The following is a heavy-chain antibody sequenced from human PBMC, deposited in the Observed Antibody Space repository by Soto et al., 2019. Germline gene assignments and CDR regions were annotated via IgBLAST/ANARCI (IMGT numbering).Heavy chain of an antibody. CDR2: IYHSGST. CDR3: ASDHLEGNWFDP. V-gene: IGHV4-30-2*01. CDR1: GGSISSGGYS. J-gene: IGHJ5*02. Sequence: QLQLQESGSGLVRPSQTLSLTCVVSGGSISSGGYSWNWIRQPPGKGLEWIGYIYHSGSTLYNPSLKTRVPISVDTSKNPFSLKLSSVTAADTAVYSCASDHLEGNWFDPWGQGTLVTVSS.